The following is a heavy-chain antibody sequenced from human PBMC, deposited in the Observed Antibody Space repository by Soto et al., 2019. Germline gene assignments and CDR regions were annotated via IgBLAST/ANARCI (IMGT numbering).Heavy chain of an antibody. CDR1: GFTFSSYG. Sequence: PGGSLRLSCAACGFTFSSYGMHWVRQAPGKGLEWVAVIWYDGSNKYYADSVKGRFTISRDNSKNTLYLQMNSLRAEDTAVYYCARDTWAYYDFSLGPLYWGQGTLVTVSS. D-gene: IGHD3-3*01. V-gene: IGHV3-33*01. CDR2: IWYDGSNK. CDR3: ARDTWAYYDFSLGPLY. J-gene: IGHJ4*02.